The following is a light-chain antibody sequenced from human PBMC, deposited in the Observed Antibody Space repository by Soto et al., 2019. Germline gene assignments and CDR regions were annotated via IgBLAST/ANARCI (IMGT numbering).Light chain of an antibody. Sequence: IQMTQSPSSVSASVGDRVTMTCRASQGVGGWLAWYQQKPGKVTKLLIYATFSLHSGVQSRFSGSGSGTDFTLCISSLLLEDFAVYYCQQYNNWPPYTFGQGTKLEIK. CDR2: ATF. V-gene: IGKV1-12*01. J-gene: IGKJ2*01. CDR3: QQYNNWPPYT. CDR1: QGVGGW.